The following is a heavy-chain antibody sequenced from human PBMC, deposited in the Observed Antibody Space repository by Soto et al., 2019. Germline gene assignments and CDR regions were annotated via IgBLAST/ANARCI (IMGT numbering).Heavy chain of an antibody. V-gene: IGHV3-23*01. J-gene: IGHJ4*02. CDR1: GFTLSIYA. CDR3: AKTFPYDYVREADY. Sequence: PGGSLRLSCAASGFTLSIYAMSWVRQAPGRGLEWVSGINHSGGSTHYADSVKGRFTISRDNSENALYLQMDSLRAEDTALYYCAKTFPYDYVREADYWGQGTLVTVSS. D-gene: IGHD3-16*01. CDR2: INHSGGST.